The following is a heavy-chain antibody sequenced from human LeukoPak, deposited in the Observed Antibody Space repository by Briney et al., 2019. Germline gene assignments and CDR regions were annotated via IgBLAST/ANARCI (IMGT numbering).Heavy chain of an antibody. CDR1: GFTFSSYW. CDR2: INSDGTST. J-gene: IGHJ3*02. Sequence: GGSLRLSCAASGFTFSSYWMHWVRQAPGKGLVWVSRINSDGTSTRYADSVKGRFTISRDNAKNTLYLHMNSLRGEDTAVYYCARGFWGVFAIGSEATMVTV. D-gene: IGHD3-16*01. V-gene: IGHV3-74*01. CDR3: ARGFWGVFAI.